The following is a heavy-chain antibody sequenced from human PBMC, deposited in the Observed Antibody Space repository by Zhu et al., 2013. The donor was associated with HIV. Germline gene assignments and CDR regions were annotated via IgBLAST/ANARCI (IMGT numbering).Heavy chain of an antibody. Sequence: QVQLVQSGAEVKKPGSSVKVSCKASGGTFSSYAISWVRQAPGQGLEWMGGIIPIFGTANYAQKFQGRVTITADESTSTAYMELSSLRSEDTAVYYCARDPYYGSGSYPRKYYFDYWGRGNPGHRLL. V-gene: IGHV1-69*01. CDR2: IIPIFGTA. J-gene: IGHJ4*02. CDR3: ARDPYYGSGSYPRKYYFDY. D-gene: IGHD3-10*01. CDR1: GGTFSSYA.